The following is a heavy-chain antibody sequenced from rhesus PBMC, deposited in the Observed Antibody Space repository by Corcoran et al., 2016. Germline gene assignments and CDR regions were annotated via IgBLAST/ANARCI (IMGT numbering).Heavy chain of an antibody. CDR3: VSNRFDV. V-gene: IGHV4-93*01. CDR2: VYGSCANT. CDR1: GGSISSRNW. J-gene: IGHJ5-1*01. Sequence: QVQLQESGPAVVKTSETLSLTCAVAGGSISSRNWWSWIRQSPGKGLEWIGGVYGSCANTEDNTSLKSRVTISKDASKHPFALELGSVTAADSAVYYCVSNRFDVWGPGVLVTVSS.